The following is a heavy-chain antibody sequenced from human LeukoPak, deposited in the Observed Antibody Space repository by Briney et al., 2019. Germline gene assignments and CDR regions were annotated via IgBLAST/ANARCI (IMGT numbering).Heavy chain of an antibody. CDR3: AKRPSDYGDYVSYFDY. CDR2: ISDDGRRR. J-gene: IGHJ4*02. Sequence: GGSLRLSCAASGFSFISYGMHWVRQAPGKGLEWVGAISDDGRRRDYADSVKGRFTISRDNSKDTLYLQMNSLRAEDTAVYYCAKRPSDYGDYVSYFDYWGQGTLVTVSS. V-gene: IGHV3-30*18. CDR1: GFSFISYG. D-gene: IGHD4-17*01.